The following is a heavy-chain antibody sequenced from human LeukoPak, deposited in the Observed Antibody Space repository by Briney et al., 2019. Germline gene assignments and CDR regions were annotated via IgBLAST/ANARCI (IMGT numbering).Heavy chain of an antibody. D-gene: IGHD3-22*01. J-gene: IGHJ5*02. Sequence: SETLSLTCTVSGGSISSYYWSWIRQPPGKGLEWIGYIYYSGSTNYNPSLKSRVTISVDTSKNQFSLKLSSVTAADTAVYYRARRTRAYYYDSSGYFDPWGQGTLVTVSS. CDR3: ARRTRAYYYDSSGYFDP. CDR2: IYYSGST. V-gene: IGHV4-59*01. CDR1: GGSISSYY.